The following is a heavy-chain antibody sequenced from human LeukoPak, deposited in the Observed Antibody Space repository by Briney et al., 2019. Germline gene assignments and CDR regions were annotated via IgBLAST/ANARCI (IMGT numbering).Heavy chain of an antibody. CDR2: IRSRDRTI. Sequence: GGSLRLSCAASGFTFSTYSINWVRQAPGKGLEWVSYIRSRDRTIYYADSVKGRFTISTDNAENSLYLQMNSLRTEDTAVYYCARDGPGYYYDSSGYYDYWGQGTLVTVSS. CDR1: GFTFSTYS. J-gene: IGHJ4*02. V-gene: IGHV3-48*01. D-gene: IGHD3-22*01. CDR3: ARDGPGYYYDSSGYYDY.